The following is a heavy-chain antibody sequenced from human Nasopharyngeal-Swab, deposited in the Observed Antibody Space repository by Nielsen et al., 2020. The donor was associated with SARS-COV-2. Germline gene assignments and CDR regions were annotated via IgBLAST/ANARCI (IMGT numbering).Heavy chain of an antibody. J-gene: IGHJ4*02. Sequence: LSLTCAASGFTFSDYYMSWIRQAPGKGLEWVSYISSSSSYTNYADSVKGRFTISRDNAKNSLYLQMNSLRAEDTAVYYCARDFGRQGSWGTDYWGQGTLVTVSS. D-gene: IGHD2-15*01. CDR1: GFTFSDYY. CDR3: ARDFGRQGSWGTDY. V-gene: IGHV3-11*05. CDR2: ISSSSSYT.